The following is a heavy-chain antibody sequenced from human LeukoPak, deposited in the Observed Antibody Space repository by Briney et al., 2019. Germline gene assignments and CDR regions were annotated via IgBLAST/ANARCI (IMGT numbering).Heavy chain of an antibody. CDR3: ARDASLWGGSRKKRDGYAYDY. J-gene: IGHJ4*02. CDR1: GYTFTGYY. D-gene: IGHD5-24*01. V-gene: IGHV1-2*02. Sequence: ASVKVSCKASGYTFTGYYMHWVRQAPGQGLEWMGWINPNSGGTNYAQKFQGRVTMTRDTSISTAYMELSRLRSDDTAVYYCARDASLWGGSRKKRDGYAYDYWGQGTLVTVSS. CDR2: INPNSGGT.